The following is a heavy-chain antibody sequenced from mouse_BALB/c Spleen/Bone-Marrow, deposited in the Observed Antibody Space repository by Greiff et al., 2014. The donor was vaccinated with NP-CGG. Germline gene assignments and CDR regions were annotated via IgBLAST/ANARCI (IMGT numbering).Heavy chain of an antibody. Sequence: VKLMESGAELVRPGASVKLSCKASGYTFTSYWMNWVKQRPGQGLEWIGIIDPSDSETHYNQMFKDKATLTVDKSSNTAYIQLSSLTSEDSAVYYCARNWAFDYWGQGTTLTVSS. V-gene: IGHV1-61*01. CDR1: GYTFTSYW. D-gene: IGHD4-1*01. CDR2: IDPSDSET. J-gene: IGHJ2*01. CDR3: ARNWAFDY.